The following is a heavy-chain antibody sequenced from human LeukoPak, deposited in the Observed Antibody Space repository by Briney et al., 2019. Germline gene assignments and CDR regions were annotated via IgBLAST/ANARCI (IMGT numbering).Heavy chain of an antibody. CDR2: IYYTGST. CDR3: ARDITDYYDSSGYDRWSAFDI. CDR1: GGSISRDY. J-gene: IGHJ3*02. D-gene: IGHD3-22*01. Sequence: PSETLSLTCTVSGGSISRDYWSWIRQPPGKGLEWIGYIYYTGSTNYNPSLKSRVTISVDTSKNQFSLKLSSVTAADTAVYYCARDITDYYDSSGYDRWSAFDIWGQGTMVTVSS. V-gene: IGHV4-59*01.